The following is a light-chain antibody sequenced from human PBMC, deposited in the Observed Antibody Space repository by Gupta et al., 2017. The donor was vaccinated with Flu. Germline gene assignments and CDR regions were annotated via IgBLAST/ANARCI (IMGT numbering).Light chain of an antibody. J-gene: IGKJ5*01. CDR3: HQSHSTPLS. Sequence: PSSLSASAGDRVTVTCRASQSIGSYINWYQQKPGKAPELLIYAASSLQSGVPSRFSGSRSGTXFLLTIXSLQPEDFATYYCHQSHSTPLSFGXGTRLEIK. CDR2: AAS. CDR1: QSIGSY. V-gene: IGKV1-39*01.